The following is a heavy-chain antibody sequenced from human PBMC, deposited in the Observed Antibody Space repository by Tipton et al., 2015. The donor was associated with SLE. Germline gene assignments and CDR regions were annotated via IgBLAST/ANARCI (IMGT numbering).Heavy chain of an antibody. CDR2: INHSGST. J-gene: IGHJ6*02. Sequence: LRLSCAVYGGSFSGYYWSWIRQPPGKGLEWIGEINHSGSTNYNPSLKSRVTISVDTSKNQFSLKLSSVTAADTAVYYCARHPTWVVQGDYGMDVWGQGTTVTVSS. CDR1: GGSFSGYY. V-gene: IGHV4-34*01. CDR3: ARHPTWVVQGDYGMDV. D-gene: IGHD3-10*01.